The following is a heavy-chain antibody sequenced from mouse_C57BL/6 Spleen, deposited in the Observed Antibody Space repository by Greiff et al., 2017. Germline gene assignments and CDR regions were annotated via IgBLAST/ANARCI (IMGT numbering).Heavy chain of an antibody. CDR2: INPSNGGT. CDR1: GYTFTSYW. V-gene: IGHV1-53*01. CDR3: AREDSDTGGFAY. Sequence: QVHLKQPGTELVKPGASVKLSCKASGYTFTSYWMHWVKQRPGQGLEWIGNINPSNGGTNYNEKFKSKATLTVDKSSSTAYMQLSSLTSEDSAVYYSAREDSDTGGFAYWGQGTLFTVSA. J-gene: IGHJ3*01. D-gene: IGHD2-12*01.